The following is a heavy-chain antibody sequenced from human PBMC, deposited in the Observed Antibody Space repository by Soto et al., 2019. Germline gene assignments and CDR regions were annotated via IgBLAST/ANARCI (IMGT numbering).Heavy chain of an antibody. CDR3: ARVYCSGGSCYLGFGWYYYYMDV. CDR2: ISAYNGNT. V-gene: IGHV1-18*01. CDR1: GYTFTSYG. Sequence: QVQLVQSGAEVKKPGASVKVSCKASGYTFTSYGISWVRQAPGQGLEWMGWISAYNGNTNYAQKLQGRVTMTTDTSTSTAYMELRRLRSDHTAVYYCARVYCSGGSCYLGFGWYYYYMDVWGKGTTVTVSS. D-gene: IGHD2-15*01. J-gene: IGHJ6*03.